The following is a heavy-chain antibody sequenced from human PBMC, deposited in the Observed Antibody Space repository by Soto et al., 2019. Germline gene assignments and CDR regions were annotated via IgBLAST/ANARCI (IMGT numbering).Heavy chain of an antibody. V-gene: IGHV3-30-3*01. CDR3: AKEVGDRSAYHYDPNWIHP. CDR1: GFTFRSYA. D-gene: IGHD3-22*01. CDR2: ISYDEIYK. J-gene: IGHJ5*02. Sequence: GGSLRLSCAASGFTFRSYAMHWVRQAPGKGLEWVAIISYDEIYKYYADSVKGRFTISRDNSKNTLYLQMNSLRPEDTAVYHCAKEVGDRSAYHYDPNWIHPSGQAALVTGSS.